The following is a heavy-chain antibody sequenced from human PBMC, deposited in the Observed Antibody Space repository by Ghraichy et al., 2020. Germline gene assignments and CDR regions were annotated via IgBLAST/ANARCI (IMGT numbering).Heavy chain of an antibody. Sequence: ASVKVSCKASGYTFTGYYMHWVRQAPGQGLEWMGWINPNSGGTNYAQKFQGWVTMTRDTSISTAYMELSRLRSDDTAVYYCAREYRGNSGKNRAHYYMDVWGKGTTVTVSS. V-gene: IGHV1-2*04. CDR2: INPNSGGT. CDR1: GYTFTGYY. CDR3: AREYRGNSGKNRAHYYMDV. J-gene: IGHJ6*03. D-gene: IGHD1-26*01.